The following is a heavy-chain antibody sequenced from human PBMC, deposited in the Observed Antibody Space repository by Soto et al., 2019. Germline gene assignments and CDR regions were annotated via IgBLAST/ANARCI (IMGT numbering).Heavy chain of an antibody. Sequence: PGGSLRLSCAASGFTFSSYAMSWVRQAPGKGLEWVSAISGSGGSTYYADSVKGRFTISRDNSKNTLYLQMNSLRAEDKAVYYCARDQVVVPAAYGERDYYYYYYMDVWGKGTTVTVSS. CDR2: ISGSGGST. V-gene: IGHV3-23*01. CDR1: GFTFSSYA. D-gene: IGHD2-2*01. J-gene: IGHJ6*03. CDR3: ARDQVVVPAAYGERDYYYYYYMDV.